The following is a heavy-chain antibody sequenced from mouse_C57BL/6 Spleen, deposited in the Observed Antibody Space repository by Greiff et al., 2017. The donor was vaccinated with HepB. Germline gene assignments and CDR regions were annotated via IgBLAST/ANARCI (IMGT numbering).Heavy chain of an antibody. Sequence: EVKLMESGGGLVKPGGSLKLSCAASGFTFSDYGMHWVRQAPEKGLEWVAYISSGSSTIYYADTVKGRFTISRDNAKNTLFLQMTSLRSEDTAMYYCARPELSIYYAMDYWGQGTSVTVSS. CDR2: ISSGSSTI. CDR1: GFTFSDYG. V-gene: IGHV5-17*01. J-gene: IGHJ4*01. D-gene: IGHD2-10*02. CDR3: ARPELSIYYAMDY.